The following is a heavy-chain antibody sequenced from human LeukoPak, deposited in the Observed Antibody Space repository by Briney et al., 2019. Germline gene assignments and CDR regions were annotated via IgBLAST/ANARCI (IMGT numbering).Heavy chain of an antibody. Sequence: SETLSLTCTVSGGSMNQYYWSWIRQPAGKGLEWIGRIYSTGTTYYKPSLKSRVTMSVDTSHNQFFLKLNSVTAADTAVYYCAREARSGYEGFWSDPWGQGTVVTVSS. CDR3: AREARSGYEGFWSDP. V-gene: IGHV4-4*07. J-gene: IGHJ5*02. CDR1: GGSMNQYY. D-gene: IGHD5-12*01. CDR2: IYSTGTT.